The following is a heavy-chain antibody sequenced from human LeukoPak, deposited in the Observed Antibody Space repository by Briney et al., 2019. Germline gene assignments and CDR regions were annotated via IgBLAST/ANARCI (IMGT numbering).Heavy chain of an antibody. CDR1: GFTFSSYA. CDR3: AKRAGLASSGYYYGEEPDAFDI. D-gene: IGHD3-22*01. V-gene: IGHV3-23*01. Sequence: GGSLRLSCAASGFTFSSYAMSWVRQAPGKGLEWVSAISGSGGSTYYADSVKGRFTISRDNSKNTLYLQMNSLRAEDTAVYYCAKRAGLASSGYYYGEEPDAFDIWGQGTMVTVSS. J-gene: IGHJ3*02. CDR2: ISGSGGST.